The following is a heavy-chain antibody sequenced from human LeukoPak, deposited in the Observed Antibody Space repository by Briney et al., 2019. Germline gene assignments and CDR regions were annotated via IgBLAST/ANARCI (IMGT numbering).Heavy chain of an antibody. CDR2: INWNGGST. CDR1: GFTFSSHD. D-gene: IGHD3-10*01. V-gene: IGHV3-20*04. Sequence: GGSLRLSCAASGFTFSSHDMHWVRQAAGKGLEWVSSINWNGGSTGYVDSVKGRFTISRDNARNSLYLQMNSLRVEDTALYYCAKVLGSGSYYAGVDYWGQGALVTVSS. J-gene: IGHJ4*02. CDR3: AKVLGSGSYYAGVDY.